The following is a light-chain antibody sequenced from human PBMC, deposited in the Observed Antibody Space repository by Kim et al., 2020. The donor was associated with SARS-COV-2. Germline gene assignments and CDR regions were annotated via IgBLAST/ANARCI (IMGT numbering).Light chain of an antibody. CDR3: EQYNHWPPIT. CDR2: GAS. CDR1: QSVRTN. V-gene: IGKV3-15*01. Sequence: EIVMTQSPATLSVSPGDRATLSCRASQSVRTNVAWYQHKAGQAPRLLIYGASTRATGIPARFSGSGSGREFTLTISSLQSEDFALYYCEQYNHWPPITFGPGTRLEIK. J-gene: IGKJ5*01.